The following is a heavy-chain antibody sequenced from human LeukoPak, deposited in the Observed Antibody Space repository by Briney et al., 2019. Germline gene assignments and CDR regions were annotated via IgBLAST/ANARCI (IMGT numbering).Heavy chain of an antibody. D-gene: IGHD3-22*01. CDR2: ISSSSSTI. J-gene: IGHJ3*02. CDR3: ARLAYYYDSSGPLGDAFDI. CDR1: GFTFSSYS. V-gene: IGHV3-48*01. Sequence: PGGSLRLSCAASGFTFSSYSMNWVRQAPGKGLEWVSYISSSSSTIYYADSVKGRFTISRDNAKNSLYLQMNSLRAEDTAVYYCARLAYYYDSSGPLGDAFDIWGQGTMVTVSS.